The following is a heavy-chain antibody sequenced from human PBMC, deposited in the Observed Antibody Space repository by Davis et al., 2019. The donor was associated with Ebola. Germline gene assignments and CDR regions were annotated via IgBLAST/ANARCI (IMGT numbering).Heavy chain of an antibody. CDR3: ARGKVEWLLTPDYFDY. Sequence: PSETLSLTCAVSGGSISSSNWWSWVRQPPGKGLEWIGEIYHSGSTNYNPSLKSRVTISVDKSKNQFSLKLSSVTAADTAVYYCARGKVEWLLTPDYFDYWGQGTLVTVSS. CDR2: IYHSGST. CDR1: GGSISSSNW. D-gene: IGHD3-3*01. V-gene: IGHV4-4*02. J-gene: IGHJ4*02.